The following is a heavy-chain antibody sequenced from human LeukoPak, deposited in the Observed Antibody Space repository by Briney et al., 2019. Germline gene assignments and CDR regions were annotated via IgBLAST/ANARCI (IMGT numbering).Heavy chain of an antibody. CDR2: IWYDGSSQ. J-gene: IGHJ4*02. CDR3: ARSGLSYFDY. D-gene: IGHD2-8*02. V-gene: IGHV3-33*01. CDR1: GFSFSAYG. Sequence: GGSLRLSCTASGFSFSAYGMHWVRQAPGKGLEWVAVIWYDGSSQYYADSVKGRFTISRDNAKNSLYLQMNSLRAEDTAVYYCARSGLSYFDYWGQGTLVTVSS.